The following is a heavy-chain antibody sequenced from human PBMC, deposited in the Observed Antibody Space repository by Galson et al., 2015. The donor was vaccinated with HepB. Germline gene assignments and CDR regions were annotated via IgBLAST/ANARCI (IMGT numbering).Heavy chain of an antibody. V-gene: IGHV5-51*01. Sequence: QSGAEVKKPGETLKISCKGSGYSFTSYWIGWVRQMPGKGLEWMGIIYPGDSDTRYSPSFQGQVTISADKSISTAYLQWSSLKASDTAMYYCARTPAYYDYVWSREDHSLDYWGQGTLVTVSS. CDR3: ARTPAYYDYVWSREDHSLDY. D-gene: IGHD3-16*01. CDR2: IYPGDSDT. J-gene: IGHJ4*02. CDR1: GYSFTSYW.